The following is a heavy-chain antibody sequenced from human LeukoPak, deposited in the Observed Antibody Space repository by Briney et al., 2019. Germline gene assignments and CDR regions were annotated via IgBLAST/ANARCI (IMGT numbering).Heavy chain of an antibody. J-gene: IGHJ4*02. CDR1: GFTFSTYA. CDR2: MSHDGSKQ. CDR3: AEDRPRRATSTVTTGGLDY. V-gene: IGHV3-30*18. D-gene: IGHD4-17*01. Sequence: GGSLRLSCAASGFTFSTYAMHWVRQAPGKGLEWVAIMSHDGSKQYYADSVKGRFTISRDNSKNTLNLQMNSLRPEDTGVYHCAEDRPRRATSTVTTGGLDYWGQGTLVTVSS.